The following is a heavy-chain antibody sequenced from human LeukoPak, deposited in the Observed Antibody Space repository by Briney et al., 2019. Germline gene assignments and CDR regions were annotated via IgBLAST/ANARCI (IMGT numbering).Heavy chain of an antibody. D-gene: IGHD6-13*01. CDR2: ISGSDYST. V-gene: IGHV3-23*01. CDR1: GFRFSDYA. Sequence: GGSLRLSCAASGFRFSDYAMNWFRQAPGKGLEWVSVISGSDYSTFYADSVKGRFTISRDNPKNTLYLQMSSLRADDTAVYYCAKDRGGSSWSQVFDYWGQGNLVTVSS. CDR3: AKDRGGSSWSQVFDY. J-gene: IGHJ4*02.